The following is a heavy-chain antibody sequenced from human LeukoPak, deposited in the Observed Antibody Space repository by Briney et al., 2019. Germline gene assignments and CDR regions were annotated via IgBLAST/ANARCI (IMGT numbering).Heavy chain of an antibody. V-gene: IGHV3-20*04. CDR2: ITWNGGST. CDR3: ATDSSGYYGSDY. CDR1: GFTFDEYG. Sequence: PGGSLRLSCAASGFTFDEYGMSWVRQAPGKGLEWVSGITWNGGSTGYADSVKGRFTISRDNAKNSLYLQMNSLRAEDTALYYCATDSSGYYGSDYWGQGTLVTVSS. J-gene: IGHJ4*02. D-gene: IGHD3-22*01.